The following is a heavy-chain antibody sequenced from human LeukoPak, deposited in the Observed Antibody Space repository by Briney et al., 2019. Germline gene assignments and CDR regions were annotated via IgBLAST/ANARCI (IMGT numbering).Heavy chain of an antibody. CDR2: IYTSGNT. CDR3: ARDRAGDSFDI. J-gene: IGHJ3*02. V-gene: IGHV4-61*02. Sequence: SETLSLTCTVSGDHISSGNYYRTWIRQPAGQGLEWIGRIYTSGNTNYNPSLKSQVTISMDTSKNQFSLNLNSVTAADTAVYYCARDRAGDSFDIWGQGTMVTVSS. CDR1: GDHISSGNYY. D-gene: IGHD7-27*01.